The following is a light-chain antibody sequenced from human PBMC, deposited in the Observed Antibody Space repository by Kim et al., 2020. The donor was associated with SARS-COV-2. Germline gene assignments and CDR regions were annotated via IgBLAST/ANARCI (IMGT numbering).Light chain of an antibody. CDR2: DVN. V-gene: IGLV2-14*03. CDR1: SGDVGTYNY. CDR3: SSYTTSSTYV. Sequence: QSALTQPASVSGSPGQSVTISCTGTSGDVGTYNYVSWYQQHPGKAPKLMIYDVNNRPSGVSNRFSGSKSGNTASLTISGLQAEDEADYYCSSYTTSSTYVFGTGTKVTVL. J-gene: IGLJ1*01.